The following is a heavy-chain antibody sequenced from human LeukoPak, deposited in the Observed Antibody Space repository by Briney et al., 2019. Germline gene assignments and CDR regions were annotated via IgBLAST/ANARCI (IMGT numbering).Heavy chain of an antibody. D-gene: IGHD3-16*01. V-gene: IGHV4-34*01. CDR2: INHSGST. CDR3: ARPLRLGELYAFDI. Sequence: SETLSLTCAVYGGSFSGYYWSWIRQPPGKGLEWIGEINHSGSTNYNPSLKSRVTISVDTSKNQFSLKLSSVTAADTAVYYCARPLRLGELYAFDIWGQGTMVTVSS. J-gene: IGHJ3*02. CDR1: GGSFSGYY.